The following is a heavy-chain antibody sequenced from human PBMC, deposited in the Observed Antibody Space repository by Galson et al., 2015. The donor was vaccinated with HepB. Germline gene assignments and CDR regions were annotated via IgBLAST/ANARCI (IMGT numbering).Heavy chain of an antibody. D-gene: IGHD3-22*01. V-gene: IGHV3-7*03. CDR2: IKQDGSEK. Sequence: SLRLSCAASGFTFSRYWMSWVRQAPGKGLEWVANIKQDGSEKYYVDSVKGRFTISRDNAKNSLYLQMNSLRAEDTAVYYCARERSYYYDSSGPDYWGQGTLVTVSS. CDR1: GFTFSRYW. J-gene: IGHJ4*02. CDR3: ARERSYYYDSSGPDY.